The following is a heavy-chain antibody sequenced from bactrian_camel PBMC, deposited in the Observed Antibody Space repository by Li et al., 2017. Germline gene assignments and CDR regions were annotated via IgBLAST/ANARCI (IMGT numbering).Heavy chain of an antibody. CDR3: AKEALTG. CDR2: INNGGGNI. J-gene: IGHJ4*01. D-gene: IGHD3*01. CDR1: GFTFSSAF. Sequence: VQLVESGGGLVQPGGSLRLSCAASGFTFSSAFMIWVRQAPGKGLERVSSINNGGGNIYYADSVKGRFTISRDNAENTLYLQLNSLRTEDTAMYYCAKEALTGWGQGTQVTVS. V-gene: IGHV3S1*01.